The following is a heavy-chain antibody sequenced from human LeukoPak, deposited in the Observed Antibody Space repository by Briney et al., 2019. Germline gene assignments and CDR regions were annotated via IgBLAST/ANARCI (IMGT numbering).Heavy chain of an antibody. Sequence: SQTLSLTCALYGHGDSTSNATWHWFSQSPSRGLAWLGRTYYRSKWCNDHAVSVKSRITIDPDTSNNQFSLHLNSVTPEHTAVYYCPREDKGLYGMDVWREVTTVTVSS. J-gene: IGHJ6*04. CDR2: TYYRSKWCN. CDR1: GHGDSTSNAT. CDR3: PREDKGLYGMDV. V-gene: IGHV6-1*01. D-gene: IGHD6-19*01.